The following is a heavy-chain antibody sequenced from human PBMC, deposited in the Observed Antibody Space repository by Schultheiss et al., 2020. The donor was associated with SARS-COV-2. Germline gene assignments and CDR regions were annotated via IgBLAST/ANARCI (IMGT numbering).Heavy chain of an antibody. CDR3: ARDIAVAAAGAYYYDYGMDV. CDR1: GGSISSYY. V-gene: IGHV4-59*12. Sequence: SETLSLTCTVSGGSISSYYWSWVRQPPGKGLEWIGYIYNSGSTKYNHSLKSRVTISVDTSTNQFSLRLTSVTAADTAVYYCARDIAVAAAGAYYYDYGMDVWGQGTTVTVSS. CDR2: IYNSGST. J-gene: IGHJ6*02. D-gene: IGHD6-19*01.